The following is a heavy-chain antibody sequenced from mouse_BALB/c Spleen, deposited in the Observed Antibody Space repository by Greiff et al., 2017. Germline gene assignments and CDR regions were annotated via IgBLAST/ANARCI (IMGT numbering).Heavy chain of an antibody. Sequence: VQRVESGPGLVAPSQSLSITCTVSGFSLTSYGVHWVRQPPGKGLEWLGVIWAGGSTNYNSALMSRLSISKDNSKSQVFLKMNSLQTDDTAMYYCAREYDYDGFAYWGQGTLVTVSA. J-gene: IGHJ3*01. CDR3: AREYDYDGFAY. D-gene: IGHD2-4*01. CDR2: IWAGGST. V-gene: IGHV2-9*02. CDR1: GFSLTSYG.